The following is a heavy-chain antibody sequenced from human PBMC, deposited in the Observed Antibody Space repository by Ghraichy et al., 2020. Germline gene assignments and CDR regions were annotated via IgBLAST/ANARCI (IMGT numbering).Heavy chain of an antibody. J-gene: IGHJ4*02. CDR3: AKDPRGIDDYGDYGD. Sequence: GGSLRLSCAASGFTFSSYAMSWVRQAPGKGLEWVSAISGSGGSTYYADSVKGRFTISRDNSKNTLYLQMNSLRAEDTAVYYCAKDPRGIDDYGDYGDWGQGTLVTVSS. V-gene: IGHV3-23*01. CDR2: ISGSGGST. CDR1: GFTFSSYA. D-gene: IGHD4-17*01.